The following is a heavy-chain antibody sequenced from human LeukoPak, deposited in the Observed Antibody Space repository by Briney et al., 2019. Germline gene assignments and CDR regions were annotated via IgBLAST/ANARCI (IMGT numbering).Heavy chain of an antibody. V-gene: IGHV5-51*01. Sequence: GESLKIPCKGSGHSFTNYWIGWVRQLPGKGLEWMGIVHAGDSDTRYSPSFQGQVTISADKSISTAYLQWSSLKASDTAIYYCARSSVGDFPYNNWFDPWGQGTLVTVSS. CDR2: VHAGDSDT. D-gene: IGHD3-10*01. J-gene: IGHJ5*02. CDR3: ARSSVGDFPYNNWFDP. CDR1: GHSFTNYW.